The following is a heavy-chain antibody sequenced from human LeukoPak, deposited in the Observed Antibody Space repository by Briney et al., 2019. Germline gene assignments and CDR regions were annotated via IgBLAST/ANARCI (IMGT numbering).Heavy chain of an antibody. CDR2: IYYSGRT. V-gene: IGHV4-31*03. D-gene: IGHD2-2*01. CDR3: ARSSVIVVVPAAHGSFFDY. J-gene: IGHJ4*02. Sequence: PSQTLSLTCTVSGGSIRSGGYYWSWIRHHTEKGLEWLGYIYYSGRTYYNPSLKSRVTISVDTSKNQFCLKLCSVTAADTAVYYCARSSVIVVVPAAHGSFFDYWGQGTLVTVSS. CDR1: GGSIRSGGYY.